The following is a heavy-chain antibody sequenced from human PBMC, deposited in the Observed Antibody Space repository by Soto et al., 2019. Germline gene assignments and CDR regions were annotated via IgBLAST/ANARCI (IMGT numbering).Heavy chain of an antibody. CDR1: GYTFTSYY. J-gene: IGHJ4*02. Sequence: ASVKVSCKASGYTFTSYYMHWVRQAPGQGLEWMGIINPSGGSTSYAQKFQGRVTMTRDTSTSTVYMELSSLRSEDTAVYYCARAPHCSGGSCYPLDYWGQGTLVTAPQ. CDR2: INPSGGST. V-gene: IGHV1-46*03. D-gene: IGHD2-15*01. CDR3: ARAPHCSGGSCYPLDY.